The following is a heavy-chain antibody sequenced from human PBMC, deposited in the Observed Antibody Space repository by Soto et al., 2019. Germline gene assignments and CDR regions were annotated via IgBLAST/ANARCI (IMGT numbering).Heavy chain of an antibody. J-gene: IGHJ2*01. Sequence: QVQLVESGGGVVQPGRSLRLSCAASGFTFSSYGMHWVSQAPGKGLEWVAVIWYDGSNKYYADSVKGRFTISRDNSKNTLYLQMNSLRAEDTAVYYCARDCRDCSGGSCYSAGYFDLWGRGTLVTVSS. CDR3: ARDCRDCSGGSCYSAGYFDL. CDR1: GFTFSSYG. V-gene: IGHV3-33*01. D-gene: IGHD2-15*01. CDR2: IWYDGSNK.